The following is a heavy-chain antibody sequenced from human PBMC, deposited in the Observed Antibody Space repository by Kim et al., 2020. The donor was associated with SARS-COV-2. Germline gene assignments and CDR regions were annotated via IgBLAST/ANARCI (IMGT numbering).Heavy chain of an antibody. CDR1: GGSISSYY. V-gene: IGHV4-59*08. CDR2: IYYSWST. CDR3: SRHEAPGDSGSYSVDSWFDP. Sequence: SETLSLTCTVSGGSISSYYWSWIRQRPGTGLEWVGYIYYSWSTNYNSTPTSRVTISVDTSKNQFSLKLSSVTAADTAVYYCSRHEAPGDSGSYSVDSWFDPWGQGTLVTVSS. J-gene: IGHJ5*02. D-gene: IGHD1-26*01.